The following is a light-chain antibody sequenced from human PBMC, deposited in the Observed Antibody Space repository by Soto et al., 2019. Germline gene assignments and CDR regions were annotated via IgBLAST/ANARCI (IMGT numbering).Light chain of an antibody. J-gene: IGKJ1*01. CDR3: QQYNNWPPAWT. CDR2: GAS. Sequence: EIVMTQSPATLSVSPGERATASCRASQSVSSNLAWYQQKPGQAPRLLIYGASTRATGIPARFSGSGSGTEFTLTISSLQSEDFAVYYCQQYNNWPPAWTFGQGTKVDIK. V-gene: IGKV3-15*01. CDR1: QSVSSN.